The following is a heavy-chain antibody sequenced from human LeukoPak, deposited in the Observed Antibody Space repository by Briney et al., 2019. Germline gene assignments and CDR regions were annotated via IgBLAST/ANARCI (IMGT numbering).Heavy chain of an antibody. CDR3: ASGEAVAGTLGY. D-gene: IGHD6-19*01. J-gene: IGHJ4*02. V-gene: IGHV4-59*01. Sequence: PSETLSLTCTVSGGSISSYYWSWIRQPPGKGLEWIGYIYYSGSTNYNPSLKSRVTISVGTSKNQFSLKLSSVTAADTAVYYCASGEAVAGTLGYWGQGTLVTVSS. CDR2: IYYSGST. CDR1: GGSISSYY.